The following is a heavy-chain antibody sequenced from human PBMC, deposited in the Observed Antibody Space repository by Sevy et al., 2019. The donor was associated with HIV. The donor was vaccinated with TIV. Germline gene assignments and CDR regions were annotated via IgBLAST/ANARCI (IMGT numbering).Heavy chain of an antibody. V-gene: IGHV3-48*01. J-gene: IGHJ5*01. Sequence: GGSLRLSCAASGFTFSAYSMNWVRQAPGKGLEWVSYISSSSGTIYYADSVKGQFTISGDNAKSSLYLQMNGLRAEDTAVYYCARAGGDCYSKNECWFVSWGQGTLVTVYS. CDR3: ARAGGDCYSKNECWFVS. CDR1: GFTFSAYS. CDR2: ISSSSGTI. D-gene: IGHD2-21*01.